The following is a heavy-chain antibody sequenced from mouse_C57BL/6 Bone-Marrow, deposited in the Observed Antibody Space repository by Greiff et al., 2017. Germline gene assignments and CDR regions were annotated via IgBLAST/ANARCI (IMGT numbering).Heavy chain of an antibody. CDR1: GYSITSGYD. J-gene: IGHJ2*01. V-gene: IGHV3-1*01. CDR3: ARSLMGYGSYYFDY. CDR2: ISYSGST. Sequence: EVKLMESGPGMVKPSQSLSLTCTVTGYSITSGYDWHWIRHFPGNKLEWMGYISYSGSTNYNPSLKSRISITHDTSKNHFFLKLNSVTTEDTATYYCARSLMGYGSYYFDYWGQGTTLTVSS. D-gene: IGHD2-10*02.